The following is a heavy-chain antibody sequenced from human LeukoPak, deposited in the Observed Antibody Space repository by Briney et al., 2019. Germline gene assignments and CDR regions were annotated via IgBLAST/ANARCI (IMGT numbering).Heavy chain of an antibody. CDR1: GGSISSYY. D-gene: IGHD2-8*01. CDR3: ATGDTYDYWYFDL. J-gene: IGHJ2*01. Sequence: PSETLSLTCTASGGSISSYYWSWIRQPAGKGLEWIGRIYTSGSTNYNPSLKSRVTVSVDTSKNQFSLKLSSVTAADTAVYCATGDTYDYWYFDLWGRGTLVTASS. V-gene: IGHV4-4*07. CDR2: IYTSGST.